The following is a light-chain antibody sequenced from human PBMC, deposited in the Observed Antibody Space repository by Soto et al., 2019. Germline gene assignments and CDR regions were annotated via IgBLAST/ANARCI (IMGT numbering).Light chain of an antibody. V-gene: IGLV2-14*01. CDR1: SSDIGAYDH. J-gene: IGLJ1*01. CDR2: SVS. Sequence: QSALTQPASVSGSPGQSITISCSGTSSDIGAYDHVAWYQQFTGKTPQLMIYSVSNRPSGVSNRFSGSKSGNTASLTISGLQAEDEADYYCISYTVSRSYVFGTGTKLTVL. CDR3: ISYTVSRSYV.